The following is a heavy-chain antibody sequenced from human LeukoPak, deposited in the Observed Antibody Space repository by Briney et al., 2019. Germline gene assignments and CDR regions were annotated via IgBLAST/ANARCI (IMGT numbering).Heavy chain of an antibody. CDR3: ARSRLLWFGELLFDY. V-gene: IGHV3-7*01. Sequence: PGGSLRLSCAASGFTFSSYWMSWVRQAPGKGLEWVANIKQDGSEKYYVDSVKGRFTISRDNAKNSLYLQMNSLRAEDTAVYYCARSRLLWFGELLFDYWGQGTLVTVSS. CDR1: GFTFSSYW. J-gene: IGHJ4*02. CDR2: IKQDGSEK. D-gene: IGHD3-10*01.